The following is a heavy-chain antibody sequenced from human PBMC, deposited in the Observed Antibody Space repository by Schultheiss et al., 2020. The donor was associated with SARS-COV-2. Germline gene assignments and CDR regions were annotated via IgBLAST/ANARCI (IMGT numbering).Heavy chain of an antibody. CDR1: GFTFSSYW. Sequence: GESLKISCAASGFTFSSYWMSWVRQAPGKGLEWVSYISSSGSTIYYADSVKGRFTISRDNAKNSLYLQMNSLRAEDTAVYYCARGVRTGAYYFDYWGQGTLVTVSS. J-gene: IGHJ4*02. CDR3: ARGVRTGAYYFDY. CDR2: ISSSGSTI. V-gene: IGHV3-48*04. D-gene: IGHD3-10*01.